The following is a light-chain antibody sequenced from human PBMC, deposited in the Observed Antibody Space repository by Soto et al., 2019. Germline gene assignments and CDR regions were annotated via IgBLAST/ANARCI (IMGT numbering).Light chain of an antibody. V-gene: IGKV3-20*01. CDR1: QSVSSSY. Sequence: ELVLTQSPGPLSLSPGERATLSCRASQSVSSSYLAWYQQKPGQAPRLLIYGASSRATGIPDRFSGSGSGTDFTLTISRLEPEDFAVYYCQQYGSSPYTFGQGTKLEIK. CDR3: QQYGSSPYT. J-gene: IGKJ2*01. CDR2: GAS.